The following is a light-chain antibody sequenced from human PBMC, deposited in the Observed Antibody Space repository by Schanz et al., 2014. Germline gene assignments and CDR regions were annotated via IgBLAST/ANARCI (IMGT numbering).Light chain of an antibody. CDR1: SSNIGRNF. CDR3: AVWDDSLSGPV. V-gene: IGLV1-47*01. CDR2: RNN. J-gene: IGLJ3*02. Sequence: QSVLTQPPSASGTPGQRVTISCSGSSSNIGRNFVYWYQQLPGTAPKVLIYRNNQRPSGVPDRFSGSKSGTSASLAISGLRSEDEADYYCAVWDDSLSGPVFGGGTKLTVL.